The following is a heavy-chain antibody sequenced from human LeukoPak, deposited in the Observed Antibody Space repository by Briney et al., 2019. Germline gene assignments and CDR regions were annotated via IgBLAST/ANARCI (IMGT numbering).Heavy chain of an antibody. CDR3: ARSGGYDFLGY. CDR1: GFTFSSYG. CDR2: IWYDGSNK. V-gene: IGHV3-33*01. J-gene: IGHJ4*02. Sequence: GRSLRLSCAASGFTFSSYGMHWVRQAPGKGLEWVAVIWYDGSNKYYADSVKGRFTISRDNSKNTLYLQMNSLRAEDTAVYYCARSGGYDFLGYWGQGTLVTVSS. D-gene: IGHD5-12*01.